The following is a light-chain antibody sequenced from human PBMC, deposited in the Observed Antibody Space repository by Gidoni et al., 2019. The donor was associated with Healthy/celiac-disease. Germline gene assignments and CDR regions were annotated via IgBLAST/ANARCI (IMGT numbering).Light chain of an antibody. CDR3: QQSYSTLS. CDR1: QSISSY. CDR2: AAS. V-gene: IGKV1-39*01. J-gene: IGKJ4*01. Sequence: DIQMTQSPSSLSASVGDRVSITCRASQSISSYLNWYQQKPGKAPTLLIYAASSLHSGVPSRFSGSGSWTDFTLTISSLQPEDFATYYCQQSYSTLSFGGGTKLEIK.